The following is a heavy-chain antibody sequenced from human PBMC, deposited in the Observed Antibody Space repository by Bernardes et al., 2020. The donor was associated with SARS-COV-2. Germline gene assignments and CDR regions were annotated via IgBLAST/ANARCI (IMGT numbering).Heavy chain of an antibody. V-gene: IGHV3-33*01. CDR2: IWYDGSNK. CDR3: ATDIPFGDSSGWPPRDY. D-gene: IGHD6-19*01. Sequence: GGSLRLSCAASGFTFSSYGMHWVRQAPGKGLEWVAVIWYDGSNKYYADSVKGRFTISRDNSKNTLYLQMNSLRAEDTAGYYCATDIPFGDSSGWPPRDYWGQGTLVTVSS. CDR1: GFTFSSYG. J-gene: IGHJ4*02.